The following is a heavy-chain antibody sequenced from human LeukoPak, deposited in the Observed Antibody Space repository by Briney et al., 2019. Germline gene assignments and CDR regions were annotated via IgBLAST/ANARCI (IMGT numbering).Heavy chain of an antibody. J-gene: IGHJ4*02. Sequence: ASVKVSCKASGYTFTSYDINWVRQAPGQGLEWMGWMNANRGKTGYAQKFQGRVTMTRDTSTSTAYMEVSSLRSEDTAVYYCARRGGYHPLDYWGQGTLVTVSS. CDR2: MNANRGKT. V-gene: IGHV1-8*01. CDR1: GYTFTSYD. D-gene: IGHD5-12*01. CDR3: ARRGGYHPLDY.